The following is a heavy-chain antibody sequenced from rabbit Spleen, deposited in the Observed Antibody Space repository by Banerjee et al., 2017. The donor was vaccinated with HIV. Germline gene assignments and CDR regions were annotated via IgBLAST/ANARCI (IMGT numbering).Heavy chain of an antibody. CDR1: GFTISNIYW. Sequence: LEESGGGLVQPEGSLALTCKASGFTISNIYWICWVRQAPGKGLEWIACVDSGDGDTYYANWAKGRFTISKTSSTTVTLQMTSLTAADTAPYFCARNYVNVFDPWGPGTLVTVS. CDR3: ARNYVNVFDP. CDR2: VDSGDGDT. V-gene: IGHV1S45*01. J-gene: IGHJ2*01. D-gene: IGHD1-1*01.